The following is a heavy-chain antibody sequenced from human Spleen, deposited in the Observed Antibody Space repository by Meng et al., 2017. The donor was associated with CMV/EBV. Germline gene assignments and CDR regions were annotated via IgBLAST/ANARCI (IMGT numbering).Heavy chain of an antibody. V-gene: IGHV4-30-4*08. Sequence: CNVSGASITSGDYYWSWIRQPPGKGLEWIGYIYYSGRTYYNPSLRGRVTISIDTSKNQFSLRLSSVTAADTAVYYCANRDYYYGMDVWGQGTTVTVSS. CDR3: ANRDYYYGMDV. CDR2: IYYSGRT. J-gene: IGHJ6*02. CDR1: GASITSGDYY.